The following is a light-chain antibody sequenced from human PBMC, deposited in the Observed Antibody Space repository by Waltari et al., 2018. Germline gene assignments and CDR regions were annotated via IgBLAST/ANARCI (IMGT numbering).Light chain of an antibody. J-gene: IGKJ1*01. CDR2: DAS. V-gene: IGKV1-5*01. CDR1: QNMYNS. Sequence: DTQMTQSPSTLSAHVGDRVTIPSRASQNMYNSLAWYQHKPGEAPEVLIYDASSLRSGVPSRFSGSGSGTEFTLTISSLQPGDFANYYCQQYHGDSPTFGQGTRVEIK. CDR3: QQYHGDSPT.